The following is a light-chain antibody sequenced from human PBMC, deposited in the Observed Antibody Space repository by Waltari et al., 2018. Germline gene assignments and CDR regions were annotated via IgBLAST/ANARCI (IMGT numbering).Light chain of an antibody. CDR2: KTS. CDR3: QQYNHYPLT. J-gene: IGKJ1*01. V-gene: IGKV1-5*03. CDR1: QSISDW. Sequence: SASVGDRVTITCRASQSISDWLAWYQQKPGKAPKLLMYKTSTLQGGVPSRFSGGGSDTEFTLTISSLQPDDFATYYCQQYNHYPLTFGPGTKVEVK.